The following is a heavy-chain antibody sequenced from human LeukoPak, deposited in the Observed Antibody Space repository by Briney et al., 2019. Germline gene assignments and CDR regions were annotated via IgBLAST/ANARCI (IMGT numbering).Heavy chain of an antibody. CDR1: GGSFSGYY. J-gene: IGHJ4*02. Sequence: PSETLSLTCAVYGGSFSGYYWSWIRQPPGKGLEWIGEINHSGSTNYNPSLKSRVTISVDTSKNQFSLKLSSVTAADTAVYYCARQEEWELPIDYWGQGTLVTVSS. CDR3: ARQEEWELPIDY. D-gene: IGHD1-26*01. V-gene: IGHV4-34*01. CDR2: INHSGST.